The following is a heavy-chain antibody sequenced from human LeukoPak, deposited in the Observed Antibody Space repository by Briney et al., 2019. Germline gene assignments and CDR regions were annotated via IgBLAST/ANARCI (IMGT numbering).Heavy chain of an antibody. V-gene: IGHV3-30*18. D-gene: IGHD6-13*01. CDR3: AKDGAMAAAGYYFDY. CDR2: IASDGNDK. Sequence: GGSLRLSCAASGFTFSSYWMHWLRQAPGKGLEWVAVIASDGNDKHLADSVKGRFTISRDNSRNTLYLQMNSLRTEDTAVYYCAKDGAMAAAGYYFDYWGQGTPVTVSS. CDR1: GFTFSSYW. J-gene: IGHJ4*02.